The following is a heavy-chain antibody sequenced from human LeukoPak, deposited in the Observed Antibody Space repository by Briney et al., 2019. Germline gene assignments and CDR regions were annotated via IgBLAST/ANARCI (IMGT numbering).Heavy chain of an antibody. D-gene: IGHD5-24*01. CDR1: GDSISGYY. V-gene: IGHV4-59*01. Sequence: TSETLSLICTVSGDSISGYYWSWIRQSPGKGLEWIGYIYHTGSTNYKPSLKSRVTISLDKSKNQFSLNLNSVTAADTAVYYCARVGGMTRINNDPFDLWGQGTMVAVSS. J-gene: IGHJ3*01. CDR2: IYHTGST. CDR3: ARVGGMTRINNDPFDL.